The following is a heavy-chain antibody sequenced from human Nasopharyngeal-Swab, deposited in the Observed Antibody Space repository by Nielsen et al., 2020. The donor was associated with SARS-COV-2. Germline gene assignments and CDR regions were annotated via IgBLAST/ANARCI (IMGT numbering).Heavy chain of an antibody. D-gene: IGHD3-9*01. V-gene: IGHV4-30-4*01. CDR2: IYYSGST. J-gene: IGHJ6*02. CDR3: ARESVLRYFDWEYYYYGMDV. CDR1: GGSISSGDYY. Sequence: SETLSLTCTVSGGSISSGDYYWSWIRQPPGKGLEWIGYIYYSGSTYYNPSLKSRVTISVDTSKNQFSLKLSSVTAADTAVYYCARESVLRYFDWEYYYYGMDVWGQGTTVTVSS.